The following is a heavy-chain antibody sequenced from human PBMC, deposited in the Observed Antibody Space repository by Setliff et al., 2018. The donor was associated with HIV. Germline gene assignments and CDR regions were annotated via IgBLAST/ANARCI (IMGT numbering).Heavy chain of an antibody. CDR3: ARDGSGYSYGFDV. D-gene: IGHD5-18*01. J-gene: IGHJ3*01. CDR2: IYTSGST. Sequence: SETLSLTCTVSGGSISSGSYYWSWIRQPAGKGLEWIGRIYTSGSTNYNPSLKSRVTISVDTSKNQFSLKLSSVTAADTAVYYCARDGSGYSYGFDVWGQGTMVTVSS. CDR1: GGSISSGSYY. V-gene: IGHV4-61*02.